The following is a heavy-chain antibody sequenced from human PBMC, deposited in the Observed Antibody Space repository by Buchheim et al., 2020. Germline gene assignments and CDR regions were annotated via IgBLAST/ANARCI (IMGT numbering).Heavy chain of an antibody. V-gene: IGHV3-11*05. J-gene: IGHJ6*03. D-gene: IGHD6-6*01. CDR3: AKTARPGSYYYMDV. Sequence: QVQLVESGGGLVKPGGSLRLSYAASGFTFSDYYMSWIRQAPGKGLEWVSYISSSSSYTNYADSVKGRFTISRDNAKNSLYLQMNSLRAEDTAVYYCAKTARPGSYYYMDVWGKGTT. CDR2: ISSSSSYT. CDR1: GFTFSDYY.